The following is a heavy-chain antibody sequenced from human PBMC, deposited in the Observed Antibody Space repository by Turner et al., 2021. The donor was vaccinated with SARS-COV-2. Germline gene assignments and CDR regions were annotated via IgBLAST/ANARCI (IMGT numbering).Heavy chain of an antibody. J-gene: IGHJ6*02. Sequence: QVQLQASGPGLVKPSETLSLTCTVSGCPISSYYWSWIRQPPGKGLEWIGYIYYSGSTKYNPSLKSRVTISVDTSKNQFSLKLSSVTAADTAVYYCARDQSYCGGDCYDYYYYYGMDVWGQGTTVTVSS. CDR2: IYYSGST. CDR1: GCPISSYY. D-gene: IGHD2-21*02. CDR3: ARDQSYCGGDCYDYYYYYGMDV. V-gene: IGHV4-59*01.